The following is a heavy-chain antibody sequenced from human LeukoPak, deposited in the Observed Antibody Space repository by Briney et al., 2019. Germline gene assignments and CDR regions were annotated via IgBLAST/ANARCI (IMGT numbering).Heavy chain of an antibody. CDR1: GFTFSSYA. J-gene: IGHJ4*02. CDR3: ARDPRVIPIAVAGSFDY. Sequence: PGRSLRLSCAASGFTFSSYAMHWVRQAPGKGLEWVAVISYDGSNKYYADSVKGRFTISRDNSKNTLYLQMNSLRAEDTAVYYCARDPRVIPIAVAGSFDYWGQGTLVTVSS. D-gene: IGHD6-19*01. V-gene: IGHV3-30-3*01. CDR2: ISYDGSNK.